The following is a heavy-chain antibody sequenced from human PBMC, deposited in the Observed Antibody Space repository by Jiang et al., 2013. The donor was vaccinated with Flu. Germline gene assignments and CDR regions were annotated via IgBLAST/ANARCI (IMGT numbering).Heavy chain of an antibody. D-gene: IGHD6-19*01. V-gene: IGHV1-46*01. CDR1: GYTFTNYY. Sequence: SGAEVKKPGASVKVSCKASGYTFTNYYMHWVRQAPGQGLEWMGIINPSGGSTSYAQKFQGRVTMTRDTSTSTVYMELSSLRSEDTAVYYCARAVAGRNYFDYWGQGTLVTVSS. J-gene: IGHJ4*02. CDR2: INPSGGST. CDR3: ARAVAGRNYFDY.